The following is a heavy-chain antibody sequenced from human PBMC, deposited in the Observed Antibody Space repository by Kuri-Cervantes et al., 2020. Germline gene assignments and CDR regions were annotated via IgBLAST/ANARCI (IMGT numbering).Heavy chain of an antibody. CDR2: FDPEDGEA. J-gene: IGHJ5*02. Sequence: ASVKVSCKVSGYTLTELSMHWVRQAPGKGLEWMGGFDPEDGEAIYAQKFQGRVTMTEGTSTDTAYMELSSLRSEDTAVYYCATFISSYYDFPGFDPWGQGTLVTVSS. D-gene: IGHD3-3*01. V-gene: IGHV1-24*01. CDR3: ATFISSYYDFPGFDP. CDR1: GYTLTELS.